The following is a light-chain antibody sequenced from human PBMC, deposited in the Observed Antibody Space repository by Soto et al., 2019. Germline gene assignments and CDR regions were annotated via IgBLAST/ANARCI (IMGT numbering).Light chain of an antibody. CDR3: QQYGSSPFT. J-gene: IGKJ3*01. Sequence: EIVLTQSPGTLSLSPGERATLSCRASQSVSSSYLAWYQQKPGQAPRLLIYGASSSATGIPDRFSGSGSGTDFTLTISILEPEDFAVYYCQQYGSSPFTFGTGTKVDIK. CDR2: GAS. CDR1: QSVSSSY. V-gene: IGKV3-20*01.